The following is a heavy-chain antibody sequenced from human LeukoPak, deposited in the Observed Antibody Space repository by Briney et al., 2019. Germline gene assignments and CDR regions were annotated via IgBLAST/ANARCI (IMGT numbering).Heavy chain of an antibody. CDR1: GGSFSGYY. Sequence: SETLSLTCAVYGGSFSGYYWSWIRQSPGKGLEWIGEINHSGSTNYNPSLKSRVTISVDTSKNQFSLKLSSVTAADTAVYYCASTGYITGTTVYWGQGTLVTVSS. V-gene: IGHV4-34*01. CDR3: ASTGYITGTTVY. CDR2: INHSGST. J-gene: IGHJ4*02. D-gene: IGHD1-7*01.